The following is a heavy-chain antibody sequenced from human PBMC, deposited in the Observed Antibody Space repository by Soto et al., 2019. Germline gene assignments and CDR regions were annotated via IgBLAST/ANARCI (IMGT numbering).Heavy chain of an antibody. CDR3: ARSRDSNYDFDY. V-gene: IGHV4-34*01. CDR2: INHSGST. D-gene: IGHD4-4*01. CDR1: GGSFSGYY. J-gene: IGHJ4*02. Sequence: QVQLQQWGAGLLKPSETLSLTCAVYGGSFSGYYWSWIRQPPGKGLEWIGEINHSGSTNYNPSLKSRVTISVDTSKNQFSLKLSSVTAADTAVYYCARSRDSNYDFDYWGQGTLVTASS.